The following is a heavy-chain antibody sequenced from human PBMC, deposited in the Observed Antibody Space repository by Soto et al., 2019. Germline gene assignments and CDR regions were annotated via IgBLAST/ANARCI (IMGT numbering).Heavy chain of an antibody. CDR3: AREGRPYSSSSPYFDY. CDR2: INPNSGGT. CDR1: GYTFTGYY. V-gene: IGHV1-2*02. Sequence: GASVKVSCKASGYTFTGYYMHWVRQAPGQGLEWMGWINPNSGGTNYAQKFQGRVTMTRDTSISTAYTELSRLRSDDTAVYYCAREGRPYSSSSPYFDYWGQGTLVTVSS. D-gene: IGHD6-6*01. J-gene: IGHJ4*02.